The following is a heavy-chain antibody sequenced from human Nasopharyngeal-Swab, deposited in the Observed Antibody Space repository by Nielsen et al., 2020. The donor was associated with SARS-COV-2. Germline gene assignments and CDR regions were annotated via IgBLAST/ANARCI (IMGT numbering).Heavy chain of an antibody. Sequence: SETLSLTCTVSGGSISSNYWNWIRQPPGKGLEWIGYMSYSGSTNYNPSLNSRVTISLDTSQNQFSLRLSSVTSADTAVYYCARSLVGVSRHFDYWGQGALVTVSS. J-gene: IGHJ4*02. CDR2: MSYSGST. D-gene: IGHD1-26*01. V-gene: IGHV4-59*01. CDR3: ARSLVGVSRHFDY. CDR1: GGSISSNY.